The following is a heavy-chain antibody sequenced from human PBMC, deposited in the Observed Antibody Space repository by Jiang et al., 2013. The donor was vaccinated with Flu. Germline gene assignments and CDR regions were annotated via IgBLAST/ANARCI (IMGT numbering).Heavy chain of an antibody. J-gene: IGHJ4*02. CDR1: GGTFSSYV. CDR3: ARSADPSTHGSTWYTVLDW. V-gene: IGHV1-69*04. Sequence: SGAEVKKPGSSVKVSCKSSGGTFSSYVISWVRQAPGQGLEWMGRIIPAVGVGNYAQKFQGRVTITADKSTSTTYMEVSSLSSEDTAVYYCARSADPSTHGSTWYTVLDWWGQGTLVTVSS. D-gene: IGHD3/OR15-3a*01. CDR2: IIPAVGVG.